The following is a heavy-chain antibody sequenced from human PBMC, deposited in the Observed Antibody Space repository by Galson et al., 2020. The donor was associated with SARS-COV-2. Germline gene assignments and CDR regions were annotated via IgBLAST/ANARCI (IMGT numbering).Heavy chain of an antibody. CDR3: AALWAGMTAGGGY. V-gene: IGHV1-58*01. J-gene: IGHJ4*02. CDR1: GFTFTTSA. Sequence: SATLPCMPPGFTFTTSAVQRVRPPRRHRPRGTGRVLVGTGNTPYAQNFQERVTITRDMSTNTAYMELSSLRSEDTAVYYCAALWAGMTAGGGYWGQGTLVTVAS. CDR2: VLVGTGNT. D-gene: IGHD2-21*02.